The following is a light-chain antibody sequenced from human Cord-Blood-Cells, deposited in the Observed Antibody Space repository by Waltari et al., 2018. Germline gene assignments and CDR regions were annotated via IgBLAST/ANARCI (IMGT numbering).Light chain of an antibody. J-gene: IGKJ2*01. CDR3: QHRSNWPPYT. Sequence: EIVLTQSPATLSLSPGERATLSCRASQSVSSYLACYQQKPGQAPRLLIYDASNRATGIPARFSGSGSGTDFTITISSLEPEDFAVYYCQHRSNWPPYTFGQGTKLEIK. CDR1: QSVSSY. V-gene: IGKV3-11*01. CDR2: DAS.